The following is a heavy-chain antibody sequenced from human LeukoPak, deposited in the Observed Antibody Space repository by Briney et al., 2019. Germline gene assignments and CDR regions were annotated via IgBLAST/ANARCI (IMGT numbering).Heavy chain of an antibody. J-gene: IGHJ4*02. D-gene: IGHD5-24*01. Sequence: GASVKVSCKVSGYTLSKFSIDWVRQTPGKGLEWVATFDPEDGKAIYAQRFQGRVILTEDSSTEAAYMELRSLRSEDTAEYYCATAPLWLQYGLRYWGQGTLVIVSS. CDR3: ATAPLWLQYGLRY. CDR1: GYTLSKFS. V-gene: IGHV1-24*01. CDR2: FDPEDGKA.